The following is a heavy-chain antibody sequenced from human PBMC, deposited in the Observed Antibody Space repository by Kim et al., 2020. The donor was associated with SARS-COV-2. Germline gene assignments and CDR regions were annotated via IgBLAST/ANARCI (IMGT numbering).Heavy chain of an antibody. CDR3: ARGRASAFDY. V-gene: IGHV6-1*01. J-gene: IGHJ4*02. CDR2: TYFESRWYN. Sequence: SQTLSLTCAISGDSISRKSVAWNWIRQSPSRGLEWLGRTYFESRWYNDYAVSVKSRITINPDTSKNQFSLHLNSVTPEDTAVYFCARGRASAFDYWGQGTLVTVSS. CDR1: GDSISRKSVA. D-gene: IGHD1-26*01.